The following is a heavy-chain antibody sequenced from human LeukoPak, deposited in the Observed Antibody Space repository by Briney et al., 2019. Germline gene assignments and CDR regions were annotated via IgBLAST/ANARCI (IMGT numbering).Heavy chain of an antibody. V-gene: IGHV1-2*02. Sequence: AASVKVSCKASGYTFIGYYMHWVRQAPGQGLEWMGWINPNSGDTNYAQKFQGRVTMTRDTSISTAYMELSRLRSDDTAVYYCARGRHIAVADYYFDYWGQGTLVTVSS. CDR2: INPNSGDT. J-gene: IGHJ4*02. CDR1: GYTFIGYY. D-gene: IGHD6-19*01. CDR3: ARGRHIAVADYYFDY.